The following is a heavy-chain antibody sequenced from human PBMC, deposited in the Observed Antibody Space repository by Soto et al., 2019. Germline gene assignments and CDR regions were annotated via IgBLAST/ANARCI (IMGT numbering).Heavy chain of an antibody. J-gene: IGHJ6*04. CDR2: INVYNDNT. CDR1: VIGDG. D-gene: IGHD3-10*01. V-gene: IGHV1-18*01. Sequence: QDQLVQSGAEVKKPGASVKVPCKAFVIGDGISWVRQAPGQGLEWMGWINVYNDNTEYAPRFQGRVTMTTDTSTNTVYMELRSLRSDDTAVYYCARRGPQYMDVWGKGTTVTVSS. CDR3: ARRGPQYMDV.